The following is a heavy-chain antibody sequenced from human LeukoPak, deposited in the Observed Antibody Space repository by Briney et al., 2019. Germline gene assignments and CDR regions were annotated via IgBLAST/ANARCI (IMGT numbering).Heavy chain of an antibody. CDR3: ASKIAVRSMGRDY. CDR2: ISYDGSNK. J-gene: IGHJ4*02. CDR1: GFTVSSSY. D-gene: IGHD6-6*01. V-gene: IGHV3-30*03. Sequence: GGSLRLSCAASGFTVSSSYMSWVRQAPGKGLEWLAVISYDGSNKFYADSVKGRFTISRDNSNNTLMLQMNSLRAEDTAVYYCASKIAVRSMGRDYWGQGTLVTVSS.